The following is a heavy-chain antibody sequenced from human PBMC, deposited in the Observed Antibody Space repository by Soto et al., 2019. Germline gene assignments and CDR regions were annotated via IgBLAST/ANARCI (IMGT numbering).Heavy chain of an antibody. Sequence: SETLSLTCTVSGGSISSYYWSWIRQPPGKGLEWIGYIYYSGSTNYNPSLKSRVTISVDTSKNQFSLKLSSVTAADTAVYYCARANEYYYDSSGYDNWFDPWGQGTLVTVPS. J-gene: IGHJ5*02. CDR3: ARANEYYYDSSGYDNWFDP. D-gene: IGHD3-22*01. V-gene: IGHV4-59*01. CDR1: GGSISSYY. CDR2: IYYSGST.